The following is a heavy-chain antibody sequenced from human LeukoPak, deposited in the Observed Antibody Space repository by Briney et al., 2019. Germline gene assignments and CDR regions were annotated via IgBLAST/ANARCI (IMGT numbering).Heavy chain of an antibody. CDR2: IYYSGST. Sequence: SETLSLTCTVSGCSISSYYLRWIRQPPGKGLEWIGYIYYSGSTKYNPPLKSRVTISVDTSKNQFPLKLSSVTAADAAVYYCAREGNYDMGYFDYWGQGTLVTVSS. CDR1: GCSISSYY. J-gene: IGHJ4*02. V-gene: IGHV4-59*01. CDR3: AREGNYDMGYFDY. D-gene: IGHD3-22*01.